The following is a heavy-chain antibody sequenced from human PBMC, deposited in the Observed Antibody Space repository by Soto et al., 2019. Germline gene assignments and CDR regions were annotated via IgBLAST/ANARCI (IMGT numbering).Heavy chain of an antibody. V-gene: IGHV3-66*01. D-gene: IGHD6-6*01. Sequence: GSLRLSCAASGFIFSSYAMSWVRQAPGKGLEWVSVIYSGGSTYYADSVKGRFTISRDNSKNTLYLQMNSLRAEDTAVYYCARVGYSSSSAPFDYWGQGTLVTVSS. CDR1: GFIFSSYA. J-gene: IGHJ4*02. CDR2: IYSGGST. CDR3: ARVGYSSSSAPFDY.